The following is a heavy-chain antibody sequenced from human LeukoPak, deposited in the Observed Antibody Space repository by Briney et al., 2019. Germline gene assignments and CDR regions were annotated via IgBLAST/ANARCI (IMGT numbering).Heavy chain of an antibody. CDR2: TNTRGTTT. CDR1: GFIFSSYS. D-gene: IGHD5-12*01. J-gene: IGHJ4*02. CDR3: AREGFYSGNDR. V-gene: IGHV3-48*02. Sequence: GGSLRLTCAASGFIFSSYSMNWVRQAPGKGLEWVSYTNTRGTTTSYADSVKGRFTISRDSAKNSLYLQMNRLRDEDSAVYYCAREGFYSGNDRWGQGTLVTVSS.